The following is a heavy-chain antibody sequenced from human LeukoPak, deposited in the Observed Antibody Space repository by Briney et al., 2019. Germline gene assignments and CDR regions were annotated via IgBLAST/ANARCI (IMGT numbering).Heavy chain of an antibody. Sequence: GEPLQISCMGSVYRFTSYWIGWARHMPGKGLEWMGIIFPGDSDTRYSPSFQGQVTISADKSISTAYLQWSSLKASDTAMYYWARLVVPAAIHGDWFDPWGQGTLVTVSS. J-gene: IGHJ5*02. V-gene: IGHV5-51*01. CDR2: IFPGDSDT. CDR3: ARLVVPAAIHGDWFDP. D-gene: IGHD2-2*02. CDR1: VYRFTSYW.